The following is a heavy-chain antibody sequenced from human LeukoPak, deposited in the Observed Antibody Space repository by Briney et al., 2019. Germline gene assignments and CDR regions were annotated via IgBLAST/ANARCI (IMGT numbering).Heavy chain of an antibody. CDR1: GFTFSSYS. Sequence: GGSLRLSCAASGFTFSSYSMNWVRQAPGKGLEWVSYISSSSSTIYYADSVKGRFTISRDNAKNSLYLQMNSLRAEDTAVYYCARETRFRSVVGATGFDYWGQGTLVTVSS. V-gene: IGHV3-48*01. CDR2: ISSSSSTI. D-gene: IGHD1-26*01. J-gene: IGHJ4*02. CDR3: ARETRFRSVVGATGFDY.